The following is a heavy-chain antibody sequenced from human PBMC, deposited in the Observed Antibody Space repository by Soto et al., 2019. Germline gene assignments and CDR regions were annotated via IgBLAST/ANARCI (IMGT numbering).Heavy chain of an antibody. CDR3: ANGDSSGFEYFQS. D-gene: IGHD3-22*01. CDR1: GFTFSSHG. J-gene: IGHJ1*01. V-gene: IGHV3-30*18. CDR2: VSFDGTNK. Sequence: QVQLVESGGGVVQPGMTLRLSCTASGFTFSSHGMHWVRQAPGKGLEWVEVVSFDGTNKNYADSVRGRFTISRDNSKNTLYLQMSSLRAEDTAVYYCANGDSSGFEYFQSWGQGTLVTVSS.